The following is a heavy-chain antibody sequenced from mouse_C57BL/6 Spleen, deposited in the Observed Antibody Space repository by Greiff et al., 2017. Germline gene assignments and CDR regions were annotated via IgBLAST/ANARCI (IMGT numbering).Heavy chain of an antibody. J-gene: IGHJ2*01. CDR1: GFTFSDYY. V-gene: IGHV5-12*01. CDR2: ISNGGGST. CDR3: ARRNVFYFDY. Sequence: EVQGVESGGGLVQPGGSLKLSCAASGFTFSDYYMYWVRQTPEKRLEWVAYISNGGGSTYYPDTVKGRFTISRDNAKNTLYLQMSRLKSEDTAMYYCARRNVFYFDYWGQGTTLTVSS.